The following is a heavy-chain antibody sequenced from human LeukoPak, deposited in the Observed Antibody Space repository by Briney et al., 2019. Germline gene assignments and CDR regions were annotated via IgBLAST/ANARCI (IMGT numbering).Heavy chain of an antibody. J-gene: IGHJ3*02. CDR2: ISHSGRT. CDR3: ARFPSLQPVDIVATITDAFDI. V-gene: IGHV4-30-2*01. D-gene: IGHD5-12*01. Sequence: SETLSLTCNVSGGSISSAGYYWSWIRQPPGKGLEWIGYISHSGRTHYNPSLKSRVTISADRSKNQFSLKLGSVTAADTAVYYCARFPSLQPVDIVATITDAFDIWGQGTMVTVSS. CDR1: GGSISSAGYY.